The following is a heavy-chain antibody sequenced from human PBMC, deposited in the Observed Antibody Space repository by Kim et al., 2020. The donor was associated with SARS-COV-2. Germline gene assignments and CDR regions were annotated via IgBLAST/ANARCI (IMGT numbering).Heavy chain of an antibody. CDR1: GGSISSYY. D-gene: IGHD5-18*01. Sequence: SETLSLTCTVSGGSISSYYWSWIRQPPGKGLEWIGYIYYSGSTNYNPSLKSRVTISVDTSKNQFSLKLSSVTAADTAVYYCARERGYSYGYFEDLLTLSWFDPWGRGTLVTVSS. CDR3: ARERGYSYGYFEDLLTLSWFDP. V-gene: IGHV4-59*13. CDR2: IYYSGST. J-gene: IGHJ5*02.